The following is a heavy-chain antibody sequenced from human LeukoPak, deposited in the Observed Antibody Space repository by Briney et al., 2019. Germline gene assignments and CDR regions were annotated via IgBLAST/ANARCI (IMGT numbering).Heavy chain of an antibody. CDR2: ISSSSSYI. D-gene: IGHD6-6*01. V-gene: IGHV3-21*04. J-gene: IGHJ4*02. Sequence: GGSLRLSCAASGFTFSSYSMNWVRQAPGKGLEWVSSISSSSSYIYYADSVKGRFTISRDNAKNSLYLQMNSLRAEDTAVYYCAKHRGVIAARPYFDYWGQGTLVTVSS. CDR3: AKHRGVIAARPYFDY. CDR1: GFTFSSYS.